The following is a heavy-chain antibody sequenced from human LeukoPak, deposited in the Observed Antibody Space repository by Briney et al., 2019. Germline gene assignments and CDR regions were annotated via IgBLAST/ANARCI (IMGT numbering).Heavy chain of an antibody. Sequence: SETLSLTCTVSGYSISSGYYWGWIRQPPGKGLEWIGSIYHSGSTYYNPSLKSRVTISVDTSKNQFSLKLSSVTAADTAVYYCASALPFQLVHWGQGTLVTVSS. CDR3: ASALPFQLVH. CDR2: IYHSGST. J-gene: IGHJ4*02. CDR1: GYSISSGYY. V-gene: IGHV4-38-2*02.